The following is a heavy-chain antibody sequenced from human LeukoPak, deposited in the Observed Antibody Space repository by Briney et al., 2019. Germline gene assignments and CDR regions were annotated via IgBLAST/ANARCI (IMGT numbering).Heavy chain of an antibody. CDR1: GGSFSGYY. J-gene: IGHJ4*02. D-gene: IGHD1-26*01. V-gene: IGHV4-34*01. CDR2: VNHSGST. Sequence: SETLSLTCAVYGGSFSGYYWSWIRQPPGKGLEWIGEVNHSGSTNYNPSLKSRVTISVDTSKNQFSLKLGSVTAADTAVYYCARRSYYLFWHYFDYWGQGTLVTVSS. CDR3: ARRSYYLFWHYFDY.